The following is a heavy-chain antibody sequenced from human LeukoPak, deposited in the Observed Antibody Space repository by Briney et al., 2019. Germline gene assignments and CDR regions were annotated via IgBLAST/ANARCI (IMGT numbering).Heavy chain of an antibody. D-gene: IGHD3-10*01. Sequence: ASVKVSCKASGYTFTIYGISWVRQAPGQGLEGMGLISAYNGNTNYAQKLQGRVTMTTDTSTSTAYMELRSLRSDDTAVYYCARDAERYYYGSGGTDYWGQGTLVTVSS. J-gene: IGHJ4*02. CDR3: ARDAERYYYGSGGTDY. CDR1: GYTFTIYG. V-gene: IGHV1-18*01. CDR2: ISAYNGNT.